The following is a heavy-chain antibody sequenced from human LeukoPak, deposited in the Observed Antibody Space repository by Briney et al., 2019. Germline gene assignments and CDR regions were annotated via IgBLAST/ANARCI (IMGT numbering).Heavy chain of an antibody. V-gene: IGHV4-4*07. J-gene: IGHJ5*02. Sequence: SETLSLTCTVSGGSISSYYWSWIRQPAGKGPEWIGRISTTGSTNYNPPLKGRVSMSVDTSKNQFSLKLRPVTAADTAVYYCTRVGYRESYWFDPWGQGILVTVSS. D-gene: IGHD5-18*01. CDR1: GGSISSYY. CDR3: TRVGYRESYWFDP. CDR2: ISTTGST.